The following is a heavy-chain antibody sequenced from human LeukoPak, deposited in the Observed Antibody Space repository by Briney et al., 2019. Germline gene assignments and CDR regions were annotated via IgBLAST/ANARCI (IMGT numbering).Heavy chain of an antibody. J-gene: IGHJ4*02. CDR3: ARVGKSDYGSGKGYYFDY. V-gene: IGHV4-39*07. D-gene: IGHD3-10*01. Sequence: PSETLSLTCTVSGGSISSSSYYWGWIRQPPGKGLEWIGSIYYSGSTYYNPSLKSRVTISVDTSKNQFSLKLSSVTAADTAVYYCARVGKSDYGSGKGYYFDYWAREPWSPSPQ. CDR1: GGSISSSSYY. CDR2: IYYSGST.